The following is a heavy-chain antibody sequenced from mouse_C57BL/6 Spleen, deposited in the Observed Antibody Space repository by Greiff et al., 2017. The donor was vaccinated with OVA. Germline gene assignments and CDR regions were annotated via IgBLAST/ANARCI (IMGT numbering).Heavy chain of an antibody. D-gene: IGHD2-5*01. CDR2: IWSGGST. CDR1: GFSLTSYG. Sequence: VQLKESGPGLVQPSQSLSITCTVSGFSLTSYGVHWVRQPPGKGLEWLGVIWSGGSTDYNAAFISRLSISKDNSKSQVFFKMNSLQADDTAIYYCDKMGGYSNYDYYAMDYWGKGTSVTVSS. V-gene: IGHV2-4*01. CDR3: DKMGGYSNYDYYAMDY. J-gene: IGHJ4*01.